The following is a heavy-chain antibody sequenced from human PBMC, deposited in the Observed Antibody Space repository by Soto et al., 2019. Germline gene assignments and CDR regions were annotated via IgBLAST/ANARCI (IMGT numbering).Heavy chain of an antibody. CDR2: IWYDGSNK. J-gene: IGHJ6*02. D-gene: IGHD3-22*01. Sequence: GGSPRLSCAASGFTFSSYGMHWVRQAPGKGLGWVAVIWYDGSNKYYADSVKGRFTISRDNSKNTLYLQMNSLRAEDTAVYYCARGSSGYYFHDYYYGMDVWGQGTTVTVSS. CDR1: GFTFSSYG. CDR3: ARGSSGYYFHDYYYGMDV. V-gene: IGHV3-33*01.